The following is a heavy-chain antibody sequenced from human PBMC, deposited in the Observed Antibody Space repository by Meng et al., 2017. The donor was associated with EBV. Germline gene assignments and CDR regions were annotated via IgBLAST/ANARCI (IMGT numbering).Heavy chain of an antibody. CDR1: GFSLSTRGVG. CDR2: IYWDDDK. J-gene: IGHJ4*02. Sequence: ITLKGSGPTLVKPTQTLTLTCTFSGFSLSTRGVGVGWIRQPPGKALEWLALIYWDDDKRYSPSLKSRLTITKDTSKNQVVLTMTNIDPVDAATYYCAHIIAARPFDYWGQGTLVTVSS. V-gene: IGHV2-5*02. CDR3: AHIIAARPFDY. D-gene: IGHD6-6*01.